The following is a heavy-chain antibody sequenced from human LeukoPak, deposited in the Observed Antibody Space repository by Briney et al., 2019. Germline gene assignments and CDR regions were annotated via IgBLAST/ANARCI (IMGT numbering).Heavy chain of an antibody. Sequence: GGSLRLSCAASGFTFSSYGMHWVRQAPGKGLEWVAVIWYDGSNKYYADSVKGRFTISRDNSKNTLYLQMNSLRAEDTAVYYCARDRDYYGSGSYYNIFDYWGQGTLVTDSS. D-gene: IGHD3-10*01. CDR3: ARDRDYYGSGSYYNIFDY. J-gene: IGHJ4*02. CDR1: GFTFSSYG. CDR2: IWYDGSNK. V-gene: IGHV3-33*01.